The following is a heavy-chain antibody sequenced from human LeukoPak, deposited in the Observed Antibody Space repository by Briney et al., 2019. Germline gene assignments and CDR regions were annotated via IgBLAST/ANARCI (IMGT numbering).Heavy chain of an antibody. Sequence: SETLSLTCTVSGGSINTYYWSWIRQPPGKGLEWLGYIYSDGSTNYNPSLKSRLTISVDTSKNQFSLKLSSVTAADTAVYYCARSRPNYYDSSGYYPPVPFDYWGQGTLVTVSS. D-gene: IGHD3-22*01. V-gene: IGHV4-59*12. CDR3: ARSRPNYYDSSGYYPPVPFDY. CDR2: IYSDGST. J-gene: IGHJ4*02. CDR1: GGSINTYY.